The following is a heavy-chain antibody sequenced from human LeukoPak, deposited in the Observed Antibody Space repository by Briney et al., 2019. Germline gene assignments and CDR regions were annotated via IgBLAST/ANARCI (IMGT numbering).Heavy chain of an antibody. V-gene: IGHV4-34*01. CDR3: ARGIFYGGRKQYIWFDL. J-gene: IGHJ5*02. CDR1: GGPFRGFF. Sequence: SETLSLTCAVSGGPFRGFFWSWIRQAPGKGLEWIAEVSHGGTSNYNPSLKSRITISVDTPKSQFSLKLTSVTAADTAVYYCARGIFYGGRKQYIWFDLWAQGTLVTVSS. CDR2: VSHGGTS. D-gene: IGHD2/OR15-2a*01.